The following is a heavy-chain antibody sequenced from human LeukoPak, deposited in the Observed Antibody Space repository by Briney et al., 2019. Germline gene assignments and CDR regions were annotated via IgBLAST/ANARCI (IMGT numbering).Heavy chain of an antibody. Sequence: PGGSLRLSCAASGFPFISYGMHWVRQAPGKGLEWVAFLQFDGTNEKYRDSVKGRFTISRDNSKNTLYLQMNSLASEDTAVYYCARGWFGELFVDIVGMDVWGQGTTVTVSS. J-gene: IGHJ6*02. CDR1: GFPFISYG. CDR2: LQFDGTNE. V-gene: IGHV3-30*02. CDR3: ARGWFGELFVDIVGMDV. D-gene: IGHD3-10*01.